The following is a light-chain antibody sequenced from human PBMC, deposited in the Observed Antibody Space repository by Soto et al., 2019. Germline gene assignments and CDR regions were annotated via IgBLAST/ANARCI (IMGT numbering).Light chain of an antibody. J-gene: IGKJ5*01. CDR2: DVS. CDR1: QGIRSW. Sequence: DIQMTQSPSSVSASVGDRVTITCRASQGIRSWLAWYQQKPGKAPKLLIYDVSILQSGLPSRFSVSGSRTDFTLTISSLHPEDFATYYCQQPNSFPLTFGQGTLLEIK. V-gene: IGKV1D-12*01. CDR3: QQPNSFPLT.